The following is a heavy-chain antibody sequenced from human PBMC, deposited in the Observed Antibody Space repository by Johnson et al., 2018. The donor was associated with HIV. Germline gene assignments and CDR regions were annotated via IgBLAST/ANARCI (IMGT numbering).Heavy chain of an antibody. Sequence: VQLVESGGGVVQPGGSLRLSCAASGFNFSDYYMNWIRQAPGKGLEWISYISSSGTTLYYADSVKGRFTISRDNAKNSLYLQMNSLRAEDTAVYYCARDGDDAFDIWGQGTMVTVSS. CDR1: GFNFSDYY. CDR3: ARDGDDAFDI. J-gene: IGHJ3*02. CDR2: ISSSGTTL. D-gene: IGHD7-27*01. V-gene: IGHV3-11*04.